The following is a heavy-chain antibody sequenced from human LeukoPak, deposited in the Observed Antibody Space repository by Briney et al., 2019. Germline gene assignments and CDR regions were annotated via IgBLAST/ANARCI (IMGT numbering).Heavy chain of an antibody. Sequence: PSQTLSLTCTVSGGSISSGSYYWSWIRQPAGKGLEWIGRIYTSGSTNYNPSLKSRVTISVDTSKNQFSLKLSSVTAADTAVYYCAREDCSSTSCYPRYYYYYMDVWGKGTTVTVSS. CDR1: GGSISSGSYY. J-gene: IGHJ6*03. D-gene: IGHD2-2*01. CDR3: AREDCSSTSCYPRYYYYYMDV. CDR2: IYTSGST. V-gene: IGHV4-61*02.